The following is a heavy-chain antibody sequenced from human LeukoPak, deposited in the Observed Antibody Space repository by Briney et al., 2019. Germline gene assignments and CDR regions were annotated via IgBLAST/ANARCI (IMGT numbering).Heavy chain of an antibody. D-gene: IGHD3-3*01. CDR1: GYTLTNYY. V-gene: IGHV1-46*01. J-gene: IGHJ3*02. CDR3: ARLTRSGTAFDI. CDR2: SNPNGGST. Sequence: RASVKVSCKASGYTLTNYYIHWVRQAPGQGLEWMGISNPNGGSTSYAQRFQGRVTMTRDTSTSTVYMELTSLRSEDTALYYCARLTRSGTAFDIWGQGTMVTVSS.